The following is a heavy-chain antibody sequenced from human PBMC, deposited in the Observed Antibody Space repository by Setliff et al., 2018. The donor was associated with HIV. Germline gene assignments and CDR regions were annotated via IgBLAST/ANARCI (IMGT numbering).Heavy chain of an antibody. D-gene: IGHD3-10*01. Sequence: PSETLSLTCTVSGGSISTSNYYWGWIRQPPGKGLEWIGSIYYSGNTYYNPSLKSRVTISVDTSKNQFSLKLYSVTAADTAVYYCARAYFGSGIYYWGQGTLVTVSS. CDR2: IYYSGNT. V-gene: IGHV4-39*07. CDR3: ARAYFGSGIYY. J-gene: IGHJ4*02. CDR1: GGSISTSNYY.